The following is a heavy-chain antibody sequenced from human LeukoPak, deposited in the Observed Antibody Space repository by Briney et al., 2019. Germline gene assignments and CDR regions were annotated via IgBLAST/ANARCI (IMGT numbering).Heavy chain of an antibody. V-gene: IGHV3-30*02. Sequence: QAGGSLRLSCAASGFTFSSYGMHWVRRAPGKGLEWVAFIRYDGSNKYYADSVKGRFTISRDNSKNTLYLQMNSLRAEDTAVYYCAKDRGVYDFWSGYSDYWGQGTLVTVSS. CDR1: GFTFSSYG. J-gene: IGHJ4*02. D-gene: IGHD3-3*01. CDR2: IRYDGSNK. CDR3: AKDRGVYDFWSGYSDY.